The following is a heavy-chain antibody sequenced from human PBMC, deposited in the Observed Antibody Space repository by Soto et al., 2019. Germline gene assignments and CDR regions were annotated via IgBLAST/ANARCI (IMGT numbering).Heavy chain of an antibody. J-gene: IGHJ4*02. D-gene: IGHD1-26*01. CDR1: GGTFSSYA. CDR3: ARNSGRHSGVIDY. V-gene: IGHV1-69*01. Sequence: QVQLVQSGAEVKKPGSSVKVACKASGGTFSSYAINWVRQAPGQGLERMGEIIPIFGTANYAQTFQGRVTITADDSTSTAFMELSSLRSEDSAVYYWARNSGRHSGVIDYWGQGILVTVSS. CDR2: IIPIFGTA.